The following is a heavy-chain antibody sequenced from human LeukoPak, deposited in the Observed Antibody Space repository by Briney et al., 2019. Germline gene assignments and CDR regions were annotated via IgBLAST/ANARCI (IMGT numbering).Heavy chain of an antibody. Sequence: GRSLRLSCAASGFTFSSYAMHWVRQAPGKGLEWVSAISGSGGSTYYADSVKGRFTISRDNSKNTLYLQMNSLRAEDTAVYYCAKDREAAAGFDYWGQGTLVTVSS. J-gene: IGHJ4*02. CDR2: ISGSGGST. D-gene: IGHD6-13*01. CDR3: AKDREAAAGFDY. CDR1: GFTFSSYA. V-gene: IGHV3-23*01.